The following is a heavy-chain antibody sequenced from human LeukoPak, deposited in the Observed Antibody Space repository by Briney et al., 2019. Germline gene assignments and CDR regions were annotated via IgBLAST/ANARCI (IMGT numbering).Heavy chain of an antibody. J-gene: IGHJ3*02. CDR1: GFTFSSYA. CDR2: ISGSGGST. CDR3: AKLVGGLGAFDI. D-gene: IGHD3-16*01. Sequence: GGSLRLSCAASGFTFSSYAMSWVRQAPGKGLEWVSAISGSGGSTYYADSVKGRFTISRDNSKNTLYLQMNSLRAEDTAVNYCAKLVGGLGAFDIWGQGTMVTVSS. V-gene: IGHV3-23*01.